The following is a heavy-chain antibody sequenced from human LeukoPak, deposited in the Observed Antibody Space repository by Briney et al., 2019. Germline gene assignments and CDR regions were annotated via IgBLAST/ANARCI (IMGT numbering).Heavy chain of an antibody. CDR2: INPNSGGT. D-gene: IGHD2-2*01. Sequence: GASVKVSCKASGYTFTDYYMHWVRQAPGQGLEWMGWINPNSGGTNYAQKFQGRVTMTRDTSISTAYMELSRLRSDDTAVYYCAMLIVVVPQGWFDPWGQGTLVTVSS. J-gene: IGHJ5*02. CDR1: GYTFTDYY. CDR3: AMLIVVVPQGWFDP. V-gene: IGHV1-2*02.